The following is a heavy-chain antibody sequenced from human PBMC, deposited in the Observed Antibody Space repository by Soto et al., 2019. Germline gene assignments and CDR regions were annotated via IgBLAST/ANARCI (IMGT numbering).Heavy chain of an antibody. Sequence: QLQLQESGPGLVKPSETLSLTCTVSGGSISSSSYYWGWIRQPPGKGLEWIGRIYYSGSTYYNPSLKSRGTISVDTSKNQFSLKLSSVTAADTAVYYCASPKIAFYNWFDPWGQGTLVTVSS. V-gene: IGHV4-39*01. D-gene: IGHD3-3*02. CDR1: GGSISSSSYY. CDR3: ASPKIAFYNWFDP. J-gene: IGHJ5*02. CDR2: IYYSGST.